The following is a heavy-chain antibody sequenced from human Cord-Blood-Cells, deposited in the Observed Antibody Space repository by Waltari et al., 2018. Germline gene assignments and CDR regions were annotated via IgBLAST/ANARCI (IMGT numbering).Heavy chain of an antibody. J-gene: IGHJ5*02. CDR1: GGTFSSYA. CDR2: IIPIFGTA. CDR3: ARAAPSIYSSGWYWFDP. Sequence: QVQLVQSGAEVKKPGSSVKVSCKASGGTFSSYAISWVRQAPGQGLEWMGGIIPIFGTANYAQKFQGRVTITADESTSTAYMELSSLRSEDTAVYYCARAAPSIYSSGWYWFDPWGQGTLVTVSS. V-gene: IGHV1-69*01. D-gene: IGHD6-19*01.